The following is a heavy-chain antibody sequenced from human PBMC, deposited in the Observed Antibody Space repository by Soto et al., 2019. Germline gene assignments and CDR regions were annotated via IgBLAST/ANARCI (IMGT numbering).Heavy chain of an antibody. V-gene: IGHV1-2*02. J-gene: IGHJ4*02. CDR1: GYTFTDYI. CDR3: ARHRFTSGSDYFDS. Sequence: GASVKVSCKASGYTFTDYILHWVRQAPGQGLEWLGSINPRNGDTFFARKFQHRVTMTRGTSITTVYMRLATLTSLDTTIYYCARHRFTSGSDYFDSWGQGTLVTVS. D-gene: IGHD6-19*01. CDR2: INPRNGDT.